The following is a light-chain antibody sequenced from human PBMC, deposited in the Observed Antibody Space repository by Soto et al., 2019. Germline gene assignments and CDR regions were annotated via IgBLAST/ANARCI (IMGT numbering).Light chain of an antibody. Sequence: EVVMTQSPATLSVSPGERATLSCRASQSVSSNLAWYQQKPGQAPRLLIYGASTRATGIPARFSGSGSGTDFTLTISGLQSEDFAVYDCQQYNNWPQTFGQGTKVDIK. CDR2: GAS. CDR3: QQYNNWPQT. CDR1: QSVSSN. J-gene: IGKJ1*01. V-gene: IGKV3-15*01.